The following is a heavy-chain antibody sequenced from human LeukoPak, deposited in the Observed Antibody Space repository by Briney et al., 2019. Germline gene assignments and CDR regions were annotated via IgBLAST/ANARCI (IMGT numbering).Heavy chain of an antibody. CDR2: IYYSGST. Sequence: SETLSLTCTVSGGSISNYYWSWIRQPPGKGLEWIGYIYYSGSTNYNPSLKSRVTMSVDTSKNQFSLKLSSVTAADTAVYYCARARSMSYGFFDYWGQGTLVTVSS. D-gene: IGHD5-18*01. CDR1: GGSISNYY. J-gene: IGHJ4*02. V-gene: IGHV4-59*01. CDR3: ARARSMSYGFFDY.